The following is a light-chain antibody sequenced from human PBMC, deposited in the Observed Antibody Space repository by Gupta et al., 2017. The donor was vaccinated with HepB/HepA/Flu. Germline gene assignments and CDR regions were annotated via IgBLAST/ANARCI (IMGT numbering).Light chain of an antibody. CDR3: CSYAGSSKV. CDR2: EVS. CDR1: SSEVGSYNL. J-gene: IGLJ1*01. Sequence: QSALTQPASVSGSPGQSITLSCTGTSSEVGSYNLVSWYQQHPGKAPKLMIYEVSKRPSGVPNRFSGSKAGNTASLTISGLQAEDEADYYGCSYAGSSKVFGTGTKVTVL. V-gene: IGLV2-23*02.